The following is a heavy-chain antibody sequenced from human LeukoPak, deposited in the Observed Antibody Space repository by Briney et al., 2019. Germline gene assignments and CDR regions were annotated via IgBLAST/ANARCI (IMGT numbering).Heavy chain of an antibody. V-gene: IGHV3-30-3*01. D-gene: IGHD3-10*01. CDR3: ARAGDYYGSGSYSPFDY. Sequence: GSLRLSCAASGFTFSSYAMHWVRQAPGKGLEWVAVISYDGSNKYYADSVKGRFTISRDNSKNTLYLQMNSLRAEDTAVYYCARAGDYYGSGSYSPFDYWGQGTLVTVSS. CDR1: GFTFSSYA. CDR2: ISYDGSNK. J-gene: IGHJ4*02.